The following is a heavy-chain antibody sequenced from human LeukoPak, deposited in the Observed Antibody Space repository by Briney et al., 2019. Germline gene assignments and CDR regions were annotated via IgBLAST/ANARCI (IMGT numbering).Heavy chain of an antibody. CDR1: GGSITTDH. Sequence: SETLSLTCTVSGGSITTDHWNWIRQPPGKGLEWIGCIYYSGRTYYNPSLESRVTISVDMSKSQFFLRLTSVTAADTALYYCARKNDFEIWGQGTFVTVSS. D-gene: IGHD2/OR15-2a*01. V-gene: IGHV4-59*01. J-gene: IGHJ3*02. CDR2: IYYSGRT. CDR3: ARKNDFEI.